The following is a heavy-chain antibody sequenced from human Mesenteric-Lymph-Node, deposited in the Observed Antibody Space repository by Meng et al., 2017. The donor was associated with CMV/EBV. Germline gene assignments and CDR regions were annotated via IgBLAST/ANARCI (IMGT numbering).Heavy chain of an antibody. D-gene: IGHD3-3*01. J-gene: IGHJ6*02. CDR2: ISSSGSTI. CDR1: GFTFSDYY. Sequence: GESLKISCAASGFTFSDYYMSWIRQAPGKGLEWVSYISSSGSTIYYADSVKGRFTISRDNAKNSLYLQMNSLRAEDTAVYYCARDMGDFWSGYYYYYYGMDVWGQGTTVTVSS. CDR3: ARDMGDFWSGYYYYYYGMDV. V-gene: IGHV3-11*04.